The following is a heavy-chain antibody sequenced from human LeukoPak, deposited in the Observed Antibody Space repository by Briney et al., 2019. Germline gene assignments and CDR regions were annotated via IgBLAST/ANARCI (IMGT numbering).Heavy chain of an antibody. Sequence: GASVKVSCKASGYTFTSYAMHWVRQAPGQRLEWMGWINAGNGNTKYSQEFQGRVTITRDTSASTAYMELSSLRSEDMAVYYCARTKGSSYGLDYWGQGTLVTVSS. CDR3: ARTKGSSYGLDY. CDR1: GYTFTSYA. J-gene: IGHJ4*02. V-gene: IGHV1-3*03. D-gene: IGHD5-18*01. CDR2: INAGNGNT.